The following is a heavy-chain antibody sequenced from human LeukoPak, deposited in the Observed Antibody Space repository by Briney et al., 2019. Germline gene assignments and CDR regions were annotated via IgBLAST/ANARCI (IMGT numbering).Heavy chain of an antibody. J-gene: IGHJ4*02. Sequence: ASVKVSCKASGYTFTTYAMNWVRQAPGQGLEWMGWINTNTGNPTYAQGFTGRFVFSLDTSVSTAYLQISSLKAEDTAVYYCARTKGADDYSIWAFPAASYWGQGTLVTVSS. CDR3: ARTKGADDYSIWAFPAASY. CDR1: GYTFTTYA. D-gene: IGHD4-11*01. V-gene: IGHV7-4-1*02. CDR2: INTNTGNP.